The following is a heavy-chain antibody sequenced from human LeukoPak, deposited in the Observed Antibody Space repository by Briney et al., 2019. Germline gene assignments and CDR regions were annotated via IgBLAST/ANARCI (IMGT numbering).Heavy chain of an antibody. J-gene: IGHJ3*02. D-gene: IGHD1-26*01. Sequence: SETLSLTCTVSGGSISSSSYYWGWIRQAPGKGLEWIGSIYYSGSTYYNPSLKSRVTISVDTSKNQFSLKLSSVTAADTAVYYCARRRGSYWTTPQRSLDAFDIWGQGTMVTVSS. CDR2: IYYSGST. CDR1: GGSISSSSYY. CDR3: ARRRGSYWTTPQRSLDAFDI. V-gene: IGHV4-39*01.